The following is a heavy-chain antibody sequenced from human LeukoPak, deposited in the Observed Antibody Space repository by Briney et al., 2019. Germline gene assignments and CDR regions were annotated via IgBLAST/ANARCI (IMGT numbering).Heavy chain of an antibody. J-gene: IGHJ4*02. CDR2: IGPNGAST. CDR1: GFTFSNHF. V-gene: IGHV3-64D*06. CDR3: VKDLTGTWSFDY. Sequence: GESLRLSCSTSGFTFSNHFMHWVRQAPGKGLEYVSSIGPNGASTLYADSVKGRFTISRDNSKNALYLQLTSLRLEDTALYYCVKDLTGTWSFDYWGQGTLVTVSS. D-gene: IGHD3-9*01.